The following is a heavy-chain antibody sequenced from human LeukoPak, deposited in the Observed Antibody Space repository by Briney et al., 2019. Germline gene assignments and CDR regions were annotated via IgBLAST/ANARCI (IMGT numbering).Heavy chain of an antibody. CDR2: ISASGNTI. CDR1: GFTFSNYE. CDR3: ARDRTTVTTFDY. D-gene: IGHD4-17*01. J-gene: IGHJ4*02. V-gene: IGHV3-48*03. Sequence: PGGSLRLSCAAYGFTFSNYEMNWVRQAPGEGLEWVSYISASGNTIHYADSVKGRFTISRDNAKNSLYLQMNTLRAEDTAVCYCARDRTTVTTFDYWGQGTLVTVSS.